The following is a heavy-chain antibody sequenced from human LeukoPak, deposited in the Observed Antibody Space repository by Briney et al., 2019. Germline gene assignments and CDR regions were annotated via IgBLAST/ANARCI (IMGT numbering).Heavy chain of an antibody. CDR1: GFTLSSHW. V-gene: IGHV3-7*03. D-gene: IGHD6-19*01. J-gene: IGHJ4*02. CDR2: INQDESEK. Sequence: PGGSLRLSCEASGFTLSSHWMSWVRQAPGKGLEWVAHINQDESEKSYVDSAKGRFTISRDNGKNSLYLQMNSLRVEDTAVYYCVKNDGWFHLAQWGQGTLVTVSS. CDR3: VKNDGWFHLAQ.